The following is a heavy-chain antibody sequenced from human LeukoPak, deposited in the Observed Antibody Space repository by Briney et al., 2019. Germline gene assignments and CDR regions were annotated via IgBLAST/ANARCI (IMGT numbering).Heavy chain of an antibody. Sequence: TGGSLRLSCAASGFTFSSHGMNWVRQAPGKGLEWISYISSGTSVIYYADSVKGRFTVSRDNAKNSLYLQMNSLRAEDTAMYYCAVTTLTTGFDSWGQGTLVTVSS. CDR2: ISSGTSVI. D-gene: IGHD4-17*01. CDR1: GFTFSSHG. J-gene: IGHJ4*02. CDR3: AVTTLTTGFDS. V-gene: IGHV3-48*01.